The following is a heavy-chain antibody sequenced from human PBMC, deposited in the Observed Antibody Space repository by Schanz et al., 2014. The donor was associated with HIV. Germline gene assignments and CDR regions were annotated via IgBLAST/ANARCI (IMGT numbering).Heavy chain of an antibody. D-gene: IGHD3-16*01. CDR2: ISYDGSNK. CDR3: ARVANWDYYGMDV. J-gene: IGHJ6*02. V-gene: IGHV3-30*04. Sequence: QVQLVESGGGVVQPGRSQRLSCAVSGFTFSNYAMHWVRQAPGKGLEWVAVISYDGSNKYYADSVKGRFTISRDNSKNTLYLQMNSLRAEDTAVYYCARVANWDYYGMDVWGRGTTVIVSS. CDR1: GFTFSNYA.